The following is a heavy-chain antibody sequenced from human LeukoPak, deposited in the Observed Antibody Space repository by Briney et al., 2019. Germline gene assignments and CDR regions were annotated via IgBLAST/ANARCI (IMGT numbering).Heavy chain of an antibody. J-gene: IGHJ4*02. Sequence: PGGSLRLSCSASGFTFSSYAMRWVRQPPGKGLEWVAVIPYDGNNKYYADSVRGRFTISRDNSKNTLYLQMNSLRPEDTAVYYCASLRFDWLPYFEYWGQGTLVTVSS. V-gene: IGHV3-30-3*01. CDR2: IPYDGNNK. D-gene: IGHD3-9*01. CDR3: ASLRFDWLPYFEY. CDR1: GFTFSSYA.